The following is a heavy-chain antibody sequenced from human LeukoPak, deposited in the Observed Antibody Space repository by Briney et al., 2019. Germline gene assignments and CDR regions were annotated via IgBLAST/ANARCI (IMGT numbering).Heavy chain of an antibody. CDR2: MNPNSGNT. D-gene: IGHD4-11*01. V-gene: IGHV1-8*01. J-gene: IGHJ5*02. Sequence: ASVKVSCKASGYTFTSYDINWVRQATGQGLEWMGWMNPNSGNTGYAQKFQGRVTMTRNTSINTAYMELSSLRSEDTAVYYCARGRTATVINWFDPWGQGTLVTVSS. CDR3: ARGRTATVINWFDP. CDR1: GYTFTSYD.